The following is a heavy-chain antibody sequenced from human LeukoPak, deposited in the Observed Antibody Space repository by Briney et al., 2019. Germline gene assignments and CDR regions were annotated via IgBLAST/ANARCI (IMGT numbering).Heavy chain of an antibody. Sequence: GGPLRLSCRAASQVTFSSYSMNWVRQPPGKGLEWVAYVSNSGATMNYAGSVKGRFTISRDNAKKSVYLQMNSLRDEDTALYYCARDGGYWGQGILVTVSS. CDR2: VSNSGATM. CDR1: QVTFSSYS. J-gene: IGHJ4*02. V-gene: IGHV3-48*02. D-gene: IGHD3-10*01. CDR3: ARDGGY.